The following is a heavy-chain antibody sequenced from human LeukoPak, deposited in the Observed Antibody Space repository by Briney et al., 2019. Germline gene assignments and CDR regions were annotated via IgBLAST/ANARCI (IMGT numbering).Heavy chain of an antibody. Sequence: SETLSLTCTVSGGSISSYYWSWIRQPPGKGLEWIGYIYYSGSTNYNPSLKSRVTISVDTSKNQFSLKLSSVTAADTAVYYCARLRRTAGYDAFGIWGQGTMVTVSS. V-gene: IGHV4-59*08. D-gene: IGHD1-1*01. CDR1: GGSISSYY. CDR2: IYYSGST. J-gene: IGHJ3*02. CDR3: ARLRRTAGYDAFGI.